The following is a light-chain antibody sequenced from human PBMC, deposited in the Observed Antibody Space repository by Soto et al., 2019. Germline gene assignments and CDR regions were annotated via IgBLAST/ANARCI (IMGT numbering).Light chain of an antibody. V-gene: IGKV1-33*01. CDR2: DAS. Sequence: DIQMPQSPSSLSASVGDRVTITCQASQDISNHLNWYQQKPGEAPMLLIFDASNLETGVPSRFSGSGSGTHFTFTINSLQPDDVATYFCQQFDALPPFTFGPGTKVDVK. CDR1: QDISNH. J-gene: IGKJ3*01. CDR3: QQFDALPPFT.